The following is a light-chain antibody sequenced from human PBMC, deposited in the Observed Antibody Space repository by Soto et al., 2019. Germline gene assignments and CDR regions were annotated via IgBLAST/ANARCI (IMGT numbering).Light chain of an antibody. CDR1: QSVGNN. CDR3: KQYGDWPLT. CDR2: ATS. V-gene: IGKV3-15*01. J-gene: IGKJ4*01. Sequence: EIVLTQSPATLSVSPGERATLSCRASQSVGNNFAWYQQKPGQAPRLLIFATSTRPTGAQARLSGSGSGTEFPLACSSLQSEDFAVYNGKQYGDWPLTFGGGAKVEI.